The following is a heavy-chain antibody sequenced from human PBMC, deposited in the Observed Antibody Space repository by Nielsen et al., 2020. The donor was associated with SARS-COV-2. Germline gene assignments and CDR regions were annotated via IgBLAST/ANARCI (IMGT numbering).Heavy chain of an antibody. CDR3: ARRSFPAARSAFDI. CDR2: IYYSGST. V-gene: IGHV4-31*11. CDR1: GGSFSGYY. J-gene: IGHJ3*02. Sequence: SETLSLTCAVYGGSFSGYYWSWIRQHPGKGLEWIGYIYYSGSTYYNPSLKSRVTISVDTSKNQFSLKLSSVTAADTAVYYCARRSFPAARSAFDIWGQGTMVTVSS. D-gene: IGHD2-2*01.